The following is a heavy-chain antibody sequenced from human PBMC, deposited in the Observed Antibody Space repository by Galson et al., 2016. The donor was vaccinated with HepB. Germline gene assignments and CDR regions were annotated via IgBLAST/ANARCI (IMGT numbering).Heavy chain of an antibody. CDR3: AREQLERPSWFDP. D-gene: IGHD1-1*01. CDR1: GVSVTHFY. V-gene: IGHV4-4*07. CDR2: IFSSGGS. J-gene: IGHJ5*02. Sequence: TLSLTCTVSGVSVTHFYWSWLRQPAGKGLEWIGRIFSSGGSIYNPSLRSRVTMSVDTSKNQFSLKLKSVTAAETAVYYCAREQLERPSWFDPWGQGTLVIVSS.